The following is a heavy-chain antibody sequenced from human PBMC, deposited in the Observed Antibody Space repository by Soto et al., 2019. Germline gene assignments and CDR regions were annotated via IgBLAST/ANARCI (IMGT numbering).Heavy chain of an antibody. Sequence: GSLRLSCAASGFTLSSFWIHWVRQASGKGLVWVSRINGDGSTTNYADSLKGRFTISRDNAKNTVFLQVNSLRAEDTAVYYCARGQSGSYSFDYWGQGTLVTVSS. CDR2: INGDGSTT. CDR1: GFTLSSFW. CDR3: ARGQSGSYSFDY. V-gene: IGHV3-74*01. J-gene: IGHJ4*02. D-gene: IGHD3-10*01.